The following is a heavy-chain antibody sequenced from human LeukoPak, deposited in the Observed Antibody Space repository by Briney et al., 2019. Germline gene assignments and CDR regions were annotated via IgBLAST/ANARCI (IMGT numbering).Heavy chain of an antibody. D-gene: IGHD2-2*01. J-gene: IGHJ4*02. V-gene: IGHV1-2*06. CDR1: GGTFSSYA. Sequence: GASVKVSCKASGGTFSSYAISWVRQAPGQGLEWMGRINPNSGGTNYAQKLQGRVTMTRDTSISTAYMELSRLRSDDTAVYYCARLLGYCSSTSCYDDYWGQGTLVTVSS. CDR2: INPNSGGT. CDR3: ARLLGYCSSTSCYDDY.